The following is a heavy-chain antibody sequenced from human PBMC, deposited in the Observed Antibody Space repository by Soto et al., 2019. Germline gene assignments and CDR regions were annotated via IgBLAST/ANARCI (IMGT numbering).Heavy chain of an antibody. V-gene: IGHV3-7*03. D-gene: IGHD3-16*02. CDR3: ARYRSLDP. CDR2: IKEDGSEK. J-gene: IGHJ5*02. Sequence: GGSLRLSWADSGFILRNYWMSWVRQAPGMGLQWVASIKEDGSEKYYVDPVKGRFTISRENAKNSLYLQMNSLRAEDTAVYYCARYRSLDPWGQGILATVSS. CDR1: GFILRNYW.